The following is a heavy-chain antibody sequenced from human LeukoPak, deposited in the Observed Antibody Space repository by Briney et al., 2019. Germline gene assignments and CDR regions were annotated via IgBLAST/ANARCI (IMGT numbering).Heavy chain of an antibody. CDR1: GGTFSSYA. Sequence: SVKVSCKASGGTFSSYAISWVRQAPGQGLEWMGGIIPILGTANYAQKFQGRVTITADESTSTAYMELSSLRSEDTAVYYCARDGVDYYDSSGYCGYWGQGTLVTVSS. D-gene: IGHD3-22*01. CDR3: ARDGVDYYDSSGYCGY. V-gene: IGHV1-69*13. CDR2: IIPILGTA. J-gene: IGHJ4*02.